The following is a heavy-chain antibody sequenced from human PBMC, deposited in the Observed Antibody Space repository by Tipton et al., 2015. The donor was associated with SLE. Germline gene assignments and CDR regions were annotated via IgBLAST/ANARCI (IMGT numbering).Heavy chain of an antibody. CDR1: GDSISSGDYY. D-gene: IGHD5-24*01. Sequence: TLSLTCTVSGDSISSGDYYWTWIRQSAGEGLEWIGRIHTSGSTTYNAFLKSRVTMSVDTSKKQVSLKLSSVTAADTAVYYCARDQEMASGENRFDPWGQGTLVTVSS. CDR2: IHTSGST. CDR3: ARDQEMASGENRFDP. V-gene: IGHV4-61*02. J-gene: IGHJ5*02.